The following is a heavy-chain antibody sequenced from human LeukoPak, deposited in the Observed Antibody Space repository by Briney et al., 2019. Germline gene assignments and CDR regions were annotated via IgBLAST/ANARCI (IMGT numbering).Heavy chain of an antibody. J-gene: IGHJ4*02. CDR1: GGSISTYY. V-gene: IGHV4-4*09. CDR2: IHASGPT. CDR3: ARHDAGIAARPFDN. D-gene: IGHD6-6*01. Sequence: PSETLSLTCTVSGGSISTYYWSWIRRPPGKGLEWIAYIHASGPTNYNPSLKSRITISVDTSKNQFSLPLSSVTAADTAVYYCARHDAGIAARPFDNWGQGPLVTVSS.